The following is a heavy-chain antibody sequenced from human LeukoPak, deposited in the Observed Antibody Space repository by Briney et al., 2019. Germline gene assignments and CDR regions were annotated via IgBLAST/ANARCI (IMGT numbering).Heavy chain of an antibody. D-gene: IGHD1-26*01. CDR3: ASQVSGGWFDP. J-gene: IGHJ5*02. CDR1: GYRFTSYG. Sequence: GASVKVSCKASGYRFTSYGITWVRRAPGRGLEWMGRIIPILGIANYAQKFQGRVTITADKSTSTAYMELSSLRSEDTAVYSCASQVSGGWFDPWGQGTLVTVSS. CDR2: IIPILGIA. V-gene: IGHV1-69*04.